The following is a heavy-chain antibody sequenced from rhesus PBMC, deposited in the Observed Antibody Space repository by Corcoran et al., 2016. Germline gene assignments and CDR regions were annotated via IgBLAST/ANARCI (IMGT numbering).Heavy chain of an antibody. CDR3: SRRWGSEFSGSYLDSLDV. V-gene: IGHV4-80*01. Sequence: QVQLQESGPGLVKPSETLSLTCAVSGAPISGQCCTWIRQSPGKGLEWIGEINGKSGTVNQNVSLKSRVTVSKDASKNACSLKLTSVTAADTAVYYCSRRWGSEFSGSYLDSLDVWGRGLLVTVSS. D-gene: IGHD3-16*01. J-gene: IGHJ5-2*02. CDR2: INGKSGTV. CDR1: GAPISGQC.